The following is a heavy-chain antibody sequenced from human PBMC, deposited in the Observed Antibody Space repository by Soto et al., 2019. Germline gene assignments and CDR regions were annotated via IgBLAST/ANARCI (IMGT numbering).Heavy chain of an antibody. D-gene: IGHD6-19*01. CDR1: GFTFSSYG. V-gene: IGHV3-33*01. Sequence: QVQLVESGGGVVQPGRPLRLSCAASGFTFSSYGMHWVRQAPGKGLEWVAVIWYDGSNKYYADSVKGRFTISRDNSKNTLYLQMNSLRAEDTAVYYCARDQRPIAVATKFDYWGQGTLVTVSS. CDR2: IWYDGSNK. J-gene: IGHJ4*02. CDR3: ARDQRPIAVATKFDY.